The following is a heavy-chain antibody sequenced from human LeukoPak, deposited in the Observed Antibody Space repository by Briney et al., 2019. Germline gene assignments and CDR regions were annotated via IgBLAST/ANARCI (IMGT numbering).Heavy chain of an antibody. CDR1: GYTFTGYY. CDR3: ARDLGYYYDSSGYYENWFDP. CDR2: INPNRGGT. D-gene: IGHD3-22*01. Sequence: GDSVKVSCKASGYTFTGYYMHWVRQAPGQGLEWMGRINPNRGGTNYAQKFQGRVNMTTDTSISTAYIVLSRLRSDDTAVYYCARDLGYYYDSSGYYENWFDPWGQGTLVTVSS. J-gene: IGHJ5*02. V-gene: IGHV1-2*06.